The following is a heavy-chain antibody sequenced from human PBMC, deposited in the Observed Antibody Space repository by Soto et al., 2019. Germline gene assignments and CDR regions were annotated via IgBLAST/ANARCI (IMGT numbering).Heavy chain of an antibody. Sequence: QVQLVQSGTEVKKPGSSVKVSCKASGGTFSRYAISWVRQAPGQGLEWMGGIIPIFGTPNYAQTFQGRVTITADESTSTAYMELRSLRSEDTAVYYCAQTLGLAVSGPGRFDLWGRGTLVTVTS. CDR1: GGTFSRYA. CDR3: AQTLGLAVSGPGRFDL. J-gene: IGHJ2*01. CDR2: IIPIFGTP. V-gene: IGHV1-69*12. D-gene: IGHD6-19*01.